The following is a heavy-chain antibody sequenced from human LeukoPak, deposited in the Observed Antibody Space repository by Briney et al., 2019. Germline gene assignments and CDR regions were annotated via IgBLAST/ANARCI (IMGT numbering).Heavy chain of an antibody. Sequence: SETLSLTCTVSGGSISSYYWSWIRQPPGKGLEWIGYIYDSGRTKYNPSLKSRVTISEDTSNNQVSLKLNSVTAADTAVYCARGGGYFVTDWGQGTLVIVSS. D-gene: IGHD3-9*01. V-gene: IGHV4-59*01. CDR2: IYDSGRT. CDR3: ARGGGYFVTD. J-gene: IGHJ1*01. CDR1: GGSISSYY.